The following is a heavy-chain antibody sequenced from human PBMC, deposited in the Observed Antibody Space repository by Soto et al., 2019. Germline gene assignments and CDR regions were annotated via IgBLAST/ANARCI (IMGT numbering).Heavy chain of an antibody. D-gene: IGHD3-3*01. V-gene: IGHV3-21*01. CDR1: GFTFSSYS. Sequence: GGSLRLSCAASGFTFSSYSMNWVRQAPGKGLEWVSSISSSSSYIYYADSVKGRFTISRDNAKNSLYLQMNSLRAEDTAVYYCARGPDFWSGYYYFDYWGQGTLVTVSS. CDR2: ISSSSSYI. J-gene: IGHJ4*02. CDR3: ARGPDFWSGYYYFDY.